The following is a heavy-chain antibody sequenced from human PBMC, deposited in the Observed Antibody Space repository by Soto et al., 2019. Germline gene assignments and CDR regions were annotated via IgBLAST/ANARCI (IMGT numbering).Heavy chain of an antibody. V-gene: IGHV1-2*02. CDR2: INPNSGGT. J-gene: IGHJ6*02. Sequence: GASVKVSCKASGYTFTGYYMHWVRQAPGQGREWMVWINPNSGGTNYAQKFQGRVTMTRDTSISTAYMELSRLRSDDTAVYFCARARYRPYYSYGMDVWGQGTTVTVS. CDR1: GYTFTGYY. D-gene: IGHD1-1*01. CDR3: ARARYRPYYSYGMDV.